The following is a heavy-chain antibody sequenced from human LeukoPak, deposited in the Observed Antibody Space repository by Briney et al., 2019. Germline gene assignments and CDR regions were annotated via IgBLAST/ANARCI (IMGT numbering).Heavy chain of an antibody. CDR3: ARGIITSYYYYGMDV. CDR1: GGSFSGYY. V-gene: IGHV4-34*01. J-gene: IGHJ6*02. Sequence: PSETLSLTCAVYGGSFSGYYWSWICQPPGKGLEWIGEINHSGSTNYNPSPKSRVTISVDTSKNQFSLKLSSVTAADTAVYYCARGIITSYYYYGMDVWGQGTTVTVSS. CDR2: INHSGST.